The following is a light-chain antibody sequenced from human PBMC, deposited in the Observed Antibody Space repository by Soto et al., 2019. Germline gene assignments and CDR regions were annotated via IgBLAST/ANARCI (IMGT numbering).Light chain of an antibody. CDR3: QQYNNWPPIT. V-gene: IGKV3-15*01. J-gene: IGKJ5*01. Sequence: EMVLTQSPANLSLSPGERATLSCSASQSVSSYLAWYQQKPGQAPRLLIYGASNRATDIPARFSGSGSGTEFTLTISSLQSEDFAVYYCQQYNNWPPITFGQGTRLEI. CDR2: GAS. CDR1: QSVSSY.